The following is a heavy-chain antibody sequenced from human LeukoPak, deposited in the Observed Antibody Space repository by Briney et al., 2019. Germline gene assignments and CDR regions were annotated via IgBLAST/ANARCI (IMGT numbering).Heavy chain of an antibody. Sequence: GGSLRLSCAASGFTFSDFYISWIRQAPGKGLEWVSYISGSGNTIYYDDSVKGRFTISRDNAKNSLYLQMSSLRAEDTAVYYCAKDLGGGYYDFWSGYFLSPFDYWGQGTLVTVSS. CDR1: GFTFSDFY. CDR3: AKDLGGGYYDFWSGYFLSPFDY. V-gene: IGHV3-11*01. J-gene: IGHJ4*02. CDR2: ISGSGNTI. D-gene: IGHD3-3*01.